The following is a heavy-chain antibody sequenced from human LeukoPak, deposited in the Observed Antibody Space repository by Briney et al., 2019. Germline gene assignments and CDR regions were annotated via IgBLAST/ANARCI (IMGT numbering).Heavy chain of an antibody. CDR1: GFTFSSYG. CDR3: AKDRSSSWSFDY. J-gene: IGHJ4*02. CDR2: MAYDGSNE. D-gene: IGHD6-13*01. V-gene: IGHV3-30*18. Sequence: WGSLRLSCAASGFTFSSYGMHWVRQAPGKGLEWVAVMAYDGSNEYYADSVKGRFTISRDNSKNTLYLQMNSLRTEDTAVYYCAKDRSSSWSFDYWGLGTLVTVSS.